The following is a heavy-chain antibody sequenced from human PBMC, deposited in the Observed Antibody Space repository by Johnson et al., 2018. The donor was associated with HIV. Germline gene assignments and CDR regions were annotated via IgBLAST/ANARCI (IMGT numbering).Heavy chain of an antibody. D-gene: IGHD3-22*01. CDR2: INSDGSST. Sequence: VQLVESGGGLVQPGGSLRLSCVASGFTFSSYWMHWVRQAPGKGLVWVSRINSDGSSTTYADSVKGRFTISRDNAKNTLYLQMNSLRAEDTAVYYCAKGRDSSGFGAFDIWGQGTMVTVSS. V-gene: IGHV3-74*02. CDR1: GFTFSSYW. J-gene: IGHJ3*02. CDR3: AKGRDSSGFGAFDI.